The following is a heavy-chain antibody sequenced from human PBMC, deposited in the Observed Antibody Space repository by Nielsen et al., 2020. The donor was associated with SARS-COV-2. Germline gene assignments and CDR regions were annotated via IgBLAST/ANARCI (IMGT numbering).Heavy chain of an antibody. Sequence: ASVKVSCKASGYTFTSYDINWVRQATGQGLEWMGWMNPNSGNTGYAQKFQGRVTMTRNTSISTAYMELSSLRSEDTAVYYCASGGDSSGWYPHWYFDLWGRGTLVTVPS. V-gene: IGHV1-8*01. J-gene: IGHJ2*01. D-gene: IGHD6-19*01. CDR2: MNPNSGNT. CDR3: ASGGDSSGWYPHWYFDL. CDR1: GYTFTSYD.